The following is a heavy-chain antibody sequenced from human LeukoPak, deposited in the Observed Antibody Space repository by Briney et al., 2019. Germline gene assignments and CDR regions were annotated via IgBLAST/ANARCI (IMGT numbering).Heavy chain of an antibody. CDR3: ARDYCSGGSCYYGYYYYYYMDV. CDR1: GYTFTGYY. D-gene: IGHD2-15*01. J-gene: IGHJ6*03. Sequence: ASVKVSCKASGYTFTGYYMHWVRQAPGQGLEWMGWINPNSGGTNYAQKFQGRVTMTRDTSISTAYMELSSLRSEDTAVYYCARDYCSGGSCYYGYYYYYYMDVWGKGTTVTVSS. CDR2: INPNSGGT. V-gene: IGHV1-2*02.